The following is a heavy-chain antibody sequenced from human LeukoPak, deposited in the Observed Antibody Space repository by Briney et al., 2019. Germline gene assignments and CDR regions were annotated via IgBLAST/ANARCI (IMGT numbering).Heavy chain of an antibody. J-gene: IGHJ4*02. CDR2: IKEDGSDK. CDR1: GFSFSTYW. Sequence: GGSLRLSCAASGFSFSTYWMSWVRQAPGKGLEWVANIKEDGSDKNYVDSVKGRFTIARDNAKNYVYLQMKSLRAKDTAVYYCARDRGSDNFDYWGQGTLVTVSS. V-gene: IGHV3-7*01. D-gene: IGHD3-9*01. CDR3: ARDRGSDNFDY.